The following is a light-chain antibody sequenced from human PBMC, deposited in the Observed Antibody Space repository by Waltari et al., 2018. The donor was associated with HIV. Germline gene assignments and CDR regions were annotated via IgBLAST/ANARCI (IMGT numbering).Light chain of an antibody. CDR2: SAT. V-gene: IGKV1D-12*01. CDR1: QGISNW. CDR3: QQANSFPPT. J-gene: IGKJ4*01. Sequence: IQLTHSPSSVSAYVGDRVTITCRTSQGISNWLAWYQQKPGKAPKLLIYSATSLESGVPSRFSGRGSGTDFSLTISNLQPEDFATYYCQQANSFPPTFGGGTKVEIK.